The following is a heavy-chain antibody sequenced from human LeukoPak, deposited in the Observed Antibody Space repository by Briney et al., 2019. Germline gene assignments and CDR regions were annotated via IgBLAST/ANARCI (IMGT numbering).Heavy chain of an antibody. J-gene: IGHJ4*02. CDR2: ISYDGSNK. CDR3: AKDGQYSSSSPYYFDY. Sequence: PAGGSLRLSCAASGFTFSSYGMHWVRQAPGKGLEWVAVISYDGSNKYYADSVKGRFTISRDNSKNTLYVQMNSLRGEDTAVYYCAKDGQYSSSSPYYFDYWGQGTLVTVSS. D-gene: IGHD6-6*01. V-gene: IGHV3-30*18. CDR1: GFTFSSYG.